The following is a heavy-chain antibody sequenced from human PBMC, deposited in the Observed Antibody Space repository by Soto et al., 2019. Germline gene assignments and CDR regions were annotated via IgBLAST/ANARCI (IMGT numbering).Heavy chain of an antibody. CDR2: IYYSGST. Sequence: QVQLQESGPGLVKPSETLSLTCTVSGGSISSYYGSWIRQPPGKGLEWIGYIYYSGSTNYNPSLKSRVTISVDTAKNQFSLKLISVTAADTDVYYCARDLSYCSGGSCYPYWYFDLWGRGTLVTVSS. J-gene: IGHJ2*01. D-gene: IGHD2-15*01. CDR1: GGSISSYY. V-gene: IGHV4-59*01. CDR3: ARDLSYCSGGSCYPYWYFDL.